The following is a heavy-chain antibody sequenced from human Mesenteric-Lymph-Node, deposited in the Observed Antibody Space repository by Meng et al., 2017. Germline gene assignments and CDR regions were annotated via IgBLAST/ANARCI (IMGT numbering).Heavy chain of an antibody. V-gene: IGHV3-30*03. CDR3: ARAPSMVRGRKHLKENWFDP. CDR1: GFTFSGRW. J-gene: IGHJ5*02. Sequence: GESLKISCVASGFTFSGRWMNWVRQAPGRGLEWVAVISYDGSNKYYADSVKGRFTISRDNAKNSLYLKKNSLRAEDTAVYYCARAPSMVRGRKHLKENWFDPWGQGTLVTVSS. D-gene: IGHD3-10*01. CDR2: ISYDGSNK.